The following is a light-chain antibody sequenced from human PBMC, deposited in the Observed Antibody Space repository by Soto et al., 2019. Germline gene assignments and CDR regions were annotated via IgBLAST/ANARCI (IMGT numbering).Light chain of an antibody. J-gene: IGKJ4*01. Sequence: IVMTQSPATLSVSPGEWDKLYCRASQSVRSNLAWYQQRPGQAPRLLIYAASTRATGIPARFSGSGSGTEFALTISSLQSEDFAVYYCQQYDAWPLTFGGGAKVDI. CDR2: AAS. CDR3: QQYDAWPLT. V-gene: IGKV3-15*01. CDR1: QSVRSN.